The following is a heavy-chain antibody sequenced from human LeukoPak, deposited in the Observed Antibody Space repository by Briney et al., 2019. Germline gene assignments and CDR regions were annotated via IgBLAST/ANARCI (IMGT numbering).Heavy chain of an antibody. J-gene: IGHJ3*02. V-gene: IGHV4-31*03. Sequence: PSETLSLTCTVSGGSISSGGYYWSWIRQHPGKGLEWIGYIYYSGSTYYNPSLKSRVTISVDTSKNQFSLKLSSVTAADTAVYYCARDHYSGSYWAAFDIWGQGTMVTVSS. CDR1: GGSISSGGYY. CDR3: ARDHYSGSYWAAFDI. CDR2: IYYSGST. D-gene: IGHD1-26*01.